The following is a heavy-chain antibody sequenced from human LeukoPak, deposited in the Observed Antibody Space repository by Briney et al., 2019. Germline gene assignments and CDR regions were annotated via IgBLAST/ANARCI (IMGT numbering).Heavy chain of an antibody. V-gene: IGHV1-8*01. CDR2: MNPNSGNA. Sequence: ASVKVSCKASGYTFTSYDINWVRQATGQGLEWMGWMNPNSGNAGYAQKFQGRVTITRDTSASTAYMELSSLRSEDMAVYYCARARTMVRGVDYFDYWGQGTLVTVSS. CDR3: ARARTMVRGVDYFDY. D-gene: IGHD3-10*01. J-gene: IGHJ4*02. CDR1: GYTFTSYD.